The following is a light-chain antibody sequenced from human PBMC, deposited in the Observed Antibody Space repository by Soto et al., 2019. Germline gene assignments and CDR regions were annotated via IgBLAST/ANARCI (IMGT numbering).Light chain of an antibody. CDR1: QSVSTK. Sequence: EMVMTQSPATLSVSLGERATLSCRASQSVSTKLVWYQQKPGQAPRLLNYGASTRATGIPARFSGSGSGTEFALTISSLQSEDFAVYYCQQHDQGWTFGQGTKVEIK. CDR2: GAS. CDR3: QQHDQGWT. J-gene: IGKJ1*01. V-gene: IGKV3-15*01.